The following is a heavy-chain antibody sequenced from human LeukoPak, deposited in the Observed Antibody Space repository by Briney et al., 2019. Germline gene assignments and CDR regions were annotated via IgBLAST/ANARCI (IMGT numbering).Heavy chain of an antibody. D-gene: IGHD1-26*01. V-gene: IGHV4-59*01. CDR3: ARVRESYSRWFDP. CDR1: GGSISSYY. J-gene: IGHJ5*02. Sequence: SETLSLTCTVSGGSISSYYWSWIRQPPGKGLEWIGYIYYSGSTNYNPSLKSRVTISVDTSKNQFSLKLSSVTAADTAVYYCARVRESYSRWFDPWGQGTLVTVSS. CDR2: IYYSGST.